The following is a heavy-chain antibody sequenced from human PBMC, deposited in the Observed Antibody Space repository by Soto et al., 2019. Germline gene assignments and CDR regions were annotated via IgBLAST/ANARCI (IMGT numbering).Heavy chain of an antibody. D-gene: IGHD6-13*01. V-gene: IGHV3-23*01. Sequence: PGGSLRLSCAASGFTFSSYAMSWVRQAPGKGLEWVSAISGSGGSTYYADSVKGRFTISRDNSKNTLYLQMNSLRAEDTAVYYCAKVLASSSLKFLLDYWGQGTLVTVSS. CDR2: ISGSGGST. J-gene: IGHJ4*02. CDR3: AKVLASSSLKFLLDY. CDR1: GFTFSSYA.